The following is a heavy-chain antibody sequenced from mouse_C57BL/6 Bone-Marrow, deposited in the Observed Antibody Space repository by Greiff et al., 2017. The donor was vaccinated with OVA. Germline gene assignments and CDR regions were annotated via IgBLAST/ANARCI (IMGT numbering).Heavy chain of an antibody. CDR3: ARNYGGYYSWFAY. J-gene: IGHJ3*01. CDR2: IWSGGST. D-gene: IGHD2-3*01. Sequence: VKLMESGPGLVQPSQSLSITCTVSGFSLTSYGVHWVRQSPGKGLEWLGVIWSGGSTDYNAAFISRLSISKDNSKSQVFFKMNSLQADDTAIYYCARNYGGYYSWFAYWGQGTLVTVSA. V-gene: IGHV2-2*01. CDR1: GFSLTSYG.